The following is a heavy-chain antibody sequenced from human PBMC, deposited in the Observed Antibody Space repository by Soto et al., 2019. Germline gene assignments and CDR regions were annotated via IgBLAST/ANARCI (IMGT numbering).Heavy chain of an antibody. CDR2: INPNSGST. V-gene: IGHV1-46*01. CDR3: PSGPYSYGSLFYLDY. J-gene: IGHJ4*02. Sequence: ASVKVSCKASGYTFTYYYIHWVRQAPGQGLEWMGIINPNSGSTTYAQKFQGRVTMTRDTSTSTVYMELTSLTSEDTAIYYCPSGPYSYGSLFYLDYWGQGTLVTVSS. D-gene: IGHD3-10*01. CDR1: GYTFTYYY.